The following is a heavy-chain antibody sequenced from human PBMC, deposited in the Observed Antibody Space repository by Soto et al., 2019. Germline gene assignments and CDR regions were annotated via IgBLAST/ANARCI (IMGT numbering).Heavy chain of an antibody. V-gene: IGHV4-59*01. Sequence: TSETLSLTCTVSGGSITSSYWSWIRRPPGKGLEWIAYIYDTGISGYTPSTSYNPSLKSRVTMSVDTSKSQFSLKLTSVTAADTAVYSCARGEDAFFYYGLDVWGQGITVTVSS. CDR2: IYDTGISGYTPST. J-gene: IGHJ6*02. CDR1: GGSITSSY. CDR3: ARGEDAFFYYGLDV.